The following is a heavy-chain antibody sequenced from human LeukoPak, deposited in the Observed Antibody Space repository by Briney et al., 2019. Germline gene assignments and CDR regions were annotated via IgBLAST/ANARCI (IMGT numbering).Heavy chain of an antibody. CDR1: GFTFSSYA. V-gene: IGHV3-30-3*01. CDR2: ISYDGSNK. D-gene: IGHD2-2*01. CDR3: AREYCSSTSCSPPFDY. Sequence: PGRSLRLSCAASGFTFSSYAMHWVRQAPGKGLEWVAVISYDGSNKYYADSVKGRFTISRDNSKNTLYLQMNSLRAEDTAVYYCAREYCSSTSCSPPFDYWGQGTLVTVSS. J-gene: IGHJ4*02.